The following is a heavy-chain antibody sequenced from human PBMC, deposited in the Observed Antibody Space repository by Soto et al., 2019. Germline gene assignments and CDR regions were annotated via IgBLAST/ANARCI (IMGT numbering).Heavy chain of an antibody. D-gene: IGHD3-9*01. Sequence: SVKVSCKASGGTFSSYAISWVRQAPGQGLEWMGGIIPIFGTANYAQKFQGRVTITADESTSTAYMELSSLRSEDTAVYYCARGVYVTQYFDGPLPALQDNWFDPWGQVTLVTGSS. J-gene: IGHJ5*02. CDR3: ARGVYVTQYFDGPLPALQDNWFDP. CDR2: IIPIFGTA. CDR1: GGTFSSYA. V-gene: IGHV1-69*13.